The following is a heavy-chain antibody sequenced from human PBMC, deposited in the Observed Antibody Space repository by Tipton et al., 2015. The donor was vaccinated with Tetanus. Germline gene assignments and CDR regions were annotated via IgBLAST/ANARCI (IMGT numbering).Heavy chain of an antibody. CDR3: ARRLGPYTGDHIWHFDV. Sequence: QLVQSGAEVKKPGESLKISCQGSGYNFNLYWIAWVRQMPGKGLEYMGIIYPGDSDTRYSPSFQGQVTISADKFISTAYLQWSSLQASDTAIYYCARRLGPYTGDHIWHFDVWGRGTLVTVSS. D-gene: IGHD3-16*01. V-gene: IGHV5-51*01. J-gene: IGHJ2*01. CDR2: IYPGDSDT. CDR1: GYNFNLYW.